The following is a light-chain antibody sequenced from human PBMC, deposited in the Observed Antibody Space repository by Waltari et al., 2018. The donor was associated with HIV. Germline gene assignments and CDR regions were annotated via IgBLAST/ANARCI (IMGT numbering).Light chain of an antibody. CDR2: AAS. V-gene: IGKV1-39*01. Sequence: DIQMTQSPSSLSASVGDRVTITCRASQSISSYLNWYQQKPGKAPKLLIYAASSLQSGVPSRFSGSGSGTDFTLTISSLQPEDFATYYCQQSYSTPLWTFGQGTKLEIK. J-gene: IGKJ2*02. CDR1: QSISSY. CDR3: QQSYSTPLWT.